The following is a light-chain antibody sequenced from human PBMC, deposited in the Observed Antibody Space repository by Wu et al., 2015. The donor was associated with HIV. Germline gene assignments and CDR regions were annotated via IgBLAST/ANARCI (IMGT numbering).Light chain of an antibody. J-gene: IGKJ1*01. V-gene: IGKV1-5*03. CDR1: RISYV. Sequence: GDRVTITAGPVRISYVVGRHQQKPGRAPKRLIYKASNRDGWVPSRFSGSGSGTEFNLTINSLQPEDFATYYCHQYETRDKTFGQGTKVE. CDR3: HQYETRDKT. CDR2: KAS.